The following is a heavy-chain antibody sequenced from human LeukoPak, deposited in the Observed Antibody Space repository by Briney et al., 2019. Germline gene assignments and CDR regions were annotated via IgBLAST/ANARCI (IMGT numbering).Heavy chain of an antibody. CDR1: GFTFSDYS. J-gene: IGHJ4*02. V-gene: IGHV3-7*01. D-gene: IGHD1-14*01. CDR3: ARKTGDC. Sequence: GGSLRLSCAASGFTFSDYSMNWVRQAPGKGLEWVANIKQDGSEKYYVDSVKGRFTISRDNAKNSQYLQMNSLRVEDTAVYYCARKTGDCWGQGTLVIVSS. CDR2: IKQDGSEK.